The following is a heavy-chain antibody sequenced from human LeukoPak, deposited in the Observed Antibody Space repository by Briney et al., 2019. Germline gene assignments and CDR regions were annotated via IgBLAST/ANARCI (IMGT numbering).Heavy chain of an antibody. V-gene: IGHV4-59*08. D-gene: IGHD6-19*01. CDR2: IYYSGST. CDR3: ARHIPQWLGPDSFDI. CDR1: GGSISSYF. J-gene: IGHJ3*02. Sequence: SETLSLTCTVSGGSISSYFWNWIRQPPGKGLEWIGYIYYSGSTNYNPSLKSRVTISLNTSENQFSLKLSSVTAADTAVFYCARHIPQWLGPDSFDIWGQGTMVTVSS.